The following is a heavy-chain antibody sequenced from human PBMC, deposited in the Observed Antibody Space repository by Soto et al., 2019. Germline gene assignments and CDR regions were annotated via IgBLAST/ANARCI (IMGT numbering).Heavy chain of an antibody. V-gene: IGHV1-3*01. CDR2: INAGNDNT. CDR3: ARGGRHDSSGYYLPFSGIYV. D-gene: IGHD3-22*01. Sequence: ASVKVACKASGYTFTTYVMHWVRQAPGERLEWMGWINAGNDNTKYSQKFQGRVTITRDTSASTVYMELRSLRSDDTAVYYCARGGRHDSSGYYLPFSGIYVWGQGTTVTVSS. CDR1: GYTFTTYV. J-gene: IGHJ6*02.